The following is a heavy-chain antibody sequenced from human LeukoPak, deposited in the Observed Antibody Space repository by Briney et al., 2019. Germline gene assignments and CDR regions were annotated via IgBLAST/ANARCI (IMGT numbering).Heavy chain of an antibody. CDR1: GDTFTTYD. J-gene: IGHJ6*03. V-gene: IGHV1-8*01. D-gene: IGHD3-3*01. Sequence: ASVKVSCKASGDTFTTYDINWVRQAPGQGLEWMGWMNPKSGNTVYAQKFQGRVIMIRDTSKSTAYMELSSLRSEDTAVYYCGRAITIFDYYYMDVWGKGSTVTVS. CDR3: GRAITIFDYYYMDV. CDR2: MNPKSGNT.